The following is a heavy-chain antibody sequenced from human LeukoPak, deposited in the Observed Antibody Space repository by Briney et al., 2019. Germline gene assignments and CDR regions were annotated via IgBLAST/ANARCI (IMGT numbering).Heavy chain of an antibody. D-gene: IGHD6-13*01. CDR3: AKRGNSWDLFDY. Sequence: GGSLRLSCAASGFTFSSYVVSWVRQAPGKGLEWVSNIGGSVGSMFYAASVKGRFAISRDNSKNTLFLQMNNLRVEDTAVYYCAKRGNSWDLFDYWGQGTLVTVSS. CDR2: IGGSVGSM. CDR1: GFTFSSYV. V-gene: IGHV3-23*01. J-gene: IGHJ4*02.